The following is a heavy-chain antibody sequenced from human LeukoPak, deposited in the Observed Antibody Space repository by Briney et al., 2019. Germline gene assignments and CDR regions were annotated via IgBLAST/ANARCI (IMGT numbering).Heavy chain of an antibody. CDR2: ISSGGSTI. CDR1: GFTFSSYE. J-gene: IGHJ4*02. D-gene: IGHD5-12*01. CDR3: ARGVGYSGYVDY. Sequence: GGSLRLSCAAAGFTFSSYEMNWVRQAPGKGLEWVSYISSGGSTIYYADSVKGRFTISRDNAKNSLYLQMNSLRAEDTAVYYCARGVGYSGYVDYWGQGTLVTVSS. V-gene: IGHV3-48*03.